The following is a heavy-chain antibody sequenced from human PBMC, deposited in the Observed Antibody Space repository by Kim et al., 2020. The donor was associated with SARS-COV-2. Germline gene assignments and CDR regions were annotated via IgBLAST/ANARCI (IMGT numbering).Heavy chain of an antibody. D-gene: IGHD2-21*02. CDR3: ARVGGGDHLDY. J-gene: IGHJ4*02. Sequence: ISDAQTCQGRVTMTRDTSTSTVYMELSSLRSEDTAVYYCARVGGGDHLDYWGQGTLVTVSS. V-gene: IGHV1-46*01. CDR2: I.